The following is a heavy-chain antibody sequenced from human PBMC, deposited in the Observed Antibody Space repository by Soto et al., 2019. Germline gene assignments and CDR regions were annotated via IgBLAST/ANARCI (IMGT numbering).Heavy chain of an antibody. J-gene: IGHJ4*02. CDR1: GGSISRSSYY. CDR2: IYYSGST. CDR3: ARHSGGDSHY. V-gene: IGHV4-39*01. D-gene: IGHD2-21*02. Sequence: QLQLQESGPGLVKPSETLSLTCTVSGGSISRSSYYWGWIRQPPGKGLEWIGSIYYSGSTYYNPSLKSRLTISVDTSKNQFSLKLSSVTAADTAVYYCARHSGGDSHYWGQGTLVTVSS.